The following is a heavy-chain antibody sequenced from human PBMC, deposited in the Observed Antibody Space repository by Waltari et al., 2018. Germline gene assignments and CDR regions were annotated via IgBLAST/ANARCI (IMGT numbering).Heavy chain of an antibody. Sequence: QVQLQESGPGLVKPSETLSLPCTVPGGSISSDYWSWIRQPPGKGLEWIGYIYSSGTTNNNPSLKSRVTISVDTSKNQFSLKLSSVTAADTAVYYCARDRYCSGGSCYGGGGAFDIWGQGTMVTVSS. CDR3: ARDRYCSGGSCYGGGGAFDI. CDR2: IYSSGTT. J-gene: IGHJ3*02. D-gene: IGHD2-15*01. CDR1: GGSISSDY. V-gene: IGHV4-59*01.